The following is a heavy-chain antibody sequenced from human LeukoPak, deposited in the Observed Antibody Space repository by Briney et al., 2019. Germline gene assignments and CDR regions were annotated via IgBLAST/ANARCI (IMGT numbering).Heavy chain of an antibody. CDR1: DGSISSGSYY. J-gene: IGHJ6*03. CDR3: ARAGSSSPSDYYYYMDV. D-gene: IGHD6-6*01. CDR2: IYTSGST. Sequence: PSETLSLTCTVSDGSISSGSYYWSWIRQPAGKGLEWIGRIYTSGSTNYNPSLKSRVTISVDTSKNQFSLKLSSVTAADTAVYYCARAGSSSPSDYYYYMDVWGKGTTVTVSS. V-gene: IGHV4-61*02.